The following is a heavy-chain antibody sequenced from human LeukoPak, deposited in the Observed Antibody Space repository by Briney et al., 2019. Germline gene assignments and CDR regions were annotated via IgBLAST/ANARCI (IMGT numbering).Heavy chain of an antibody. CDR2: IYYSGST. V-gene: IGHV4-30-4*01. CDR1: GGSISSGDYY. Sequence: SETLSLTCTVSGGSISSGDYYWSWIHQPPGKGLEWIGYIYYSGSTYYNPSLKSRVTISVDTSKNQFSLKLSSVTAADTAVYYCARDSAMVLYFDYWGQGTLVTVSS. J-gene: IGHJ4*02. D-gene: IGHD5-18*01. CDR3: ARDSAMVLYFDY.